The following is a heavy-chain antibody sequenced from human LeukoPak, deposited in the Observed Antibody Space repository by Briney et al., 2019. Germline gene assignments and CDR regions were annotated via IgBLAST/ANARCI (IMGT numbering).Heavy chain of an antibody. D-gene: IGHD6-19*01. Sequence: GGSLRLSCAASGFTFDDYGMSWVRQAPGKGLEWVSGINWNGGSTGYADSVKGRFTISRDNAKNSLYLQMNSLRAEDTALYYCARDLSPVAGSGNFDYWGQGTLDTVSS. CDR3: ARDLSPVAGSGNFDY. V-gene: IGHV3-20*04. J-gene: IGHJ4*02. CDR1: GFTFDDYG. CDR2: INWNGGST.